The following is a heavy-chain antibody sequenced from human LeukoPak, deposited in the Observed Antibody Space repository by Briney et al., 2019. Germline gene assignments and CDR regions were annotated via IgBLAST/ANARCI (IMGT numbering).Heavy chain of an antibody. CDR2: ISSSGSTI. Sequence: GGSPRLSCAASGFTFSSYEMNWVRQAPGKGLEWVSYISSSGSTIYYADSVKGRFTISRDNAKNSLYLQMNSLRAEDTAVYYCAKDPIDWGTIYFDYWGQGTLVTVSS. D-gene: IGHD3-9*01. CDR1: GFTFSSYE. CDR3: AKDPIDWGTIYFDY. J-gene: IGHJ4*02. V-gene: IGHV3-48*03.